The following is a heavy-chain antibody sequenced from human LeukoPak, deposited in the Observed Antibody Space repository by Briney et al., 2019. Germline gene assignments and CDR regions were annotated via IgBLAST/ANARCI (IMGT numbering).Heavy chain of an antibody. CDR1: GFSISRYS. V-gene: IGHV3-21*01. J-gene: IGHJ4*02. CDR3: AREGSIVPHQDLDY. D-gene: IGHD2-8*01. CDR2: INSRGSGE. Sequence: GGSLRLSCAASGFSISRYSMNWVRQAPGKGLEWISSINSRGSGEYYADSVKGRFTISRDNAKNSLYLQMNSLRAEDTAVYYCAREGSIVPHQDLDYWGQGTLVTVSS.